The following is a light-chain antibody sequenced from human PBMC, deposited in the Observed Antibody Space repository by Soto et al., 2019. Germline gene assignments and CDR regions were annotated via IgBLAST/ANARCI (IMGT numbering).Light chain of an antibody. CDR3: QQRYSTPLT. CDR2: AAS. V-gene: IGKV1-39*01. J-gene: IGKJ4*01. Sequence: IKMTQSPSSLSASVGDRVTITCRASQSITTHVNWYQQQPGRAPNLLIYAASGLQSGVPSRFSGGGSGTDFTLTITSLQHEDGATYDCQQRYSTPLTFGGGTKVDIK. CDR1: QSITTH.